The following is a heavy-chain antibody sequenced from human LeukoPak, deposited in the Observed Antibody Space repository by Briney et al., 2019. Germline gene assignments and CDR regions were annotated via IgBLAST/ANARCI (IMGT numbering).Heavy chain of an antibody. V-gene: IGHV3-21*01. Sequence: PGGSLRLSCAASGFTFSSYSMNWVRKAPGKGLEWVSSISSSSSYIYYADSVKGRFTISRDNAKNSLYLQMNSLRAEDTAVYYCARDRLVADTFNFDSWGQGTLVTVSS. J-gene: IGHJ4*02. CDR1: GFTFSSYS. D-gene: IGHD6-19*01. CDR2: ISSSSSYI. CDR3: ARDRLVADTFNFDS.